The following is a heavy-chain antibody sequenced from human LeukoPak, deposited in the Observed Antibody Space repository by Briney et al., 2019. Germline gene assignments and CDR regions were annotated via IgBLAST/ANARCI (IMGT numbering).Heavy chain of an antibody. CDR3: AKIRWELASHDAFDI. J-gene: IGHJ3*02. V-gene: IGHV3-13*01. CDR2: IGTAGDT. CDR1: RFSFSDYD. Sequence: PGGSLRLSCRASRFSFSDYDMHWVRQATGKGLEWVSAIGTAGDTYYPDSVKGRFTISRDNSKNTLYLQMNSLRAEDTAVYYCAKIRWELASHDAFDIWGQGTMVTVSS. D-gene: IGHD1-26*01.